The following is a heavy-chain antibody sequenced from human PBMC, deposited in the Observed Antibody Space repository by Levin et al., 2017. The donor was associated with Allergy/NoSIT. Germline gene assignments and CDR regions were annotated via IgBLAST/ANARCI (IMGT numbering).Heavy chain of an antibody. CDR1: GYTFTGYY. CDR3: ARSYSSSWYTGLDYFDY. CDR2: INPNSGGT. D-gene: IGHD6-13*01. J-gene: IGHJ4*02. V-gene: IGHV1-2*04. Sequence: ASVKVSCKASGYTFTGYYMHWVRQAPGQGLEWMGWINPNSGGTNYAQKFQGWVTMTRDTSISTAYMELSRLRSDDTAVYYCARSYSSSWYTGLDYFDYWGQGTLVTVSS.